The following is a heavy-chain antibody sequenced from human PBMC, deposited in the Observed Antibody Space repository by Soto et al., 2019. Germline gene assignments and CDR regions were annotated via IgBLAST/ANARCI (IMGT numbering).Heavy chain of an antibody. Sequence: TMSLTSAFSGCSISIGYCYWRWIRQPPGKGLEWIGYIYYSGSTYYNPSLKSRVTISVDTSKNQFSLKLSSVTAADTAVYYWAREDRGSFDYWGQGTLVTVSS. CDR3: AREDRGSFDY. J-gene: IGHJ4*02. CDR2: IYYSGST. D-gene: IGHD2-15*01. V-gene: IGHV4-30-4*01. CDR1: GCSISIGYCY.